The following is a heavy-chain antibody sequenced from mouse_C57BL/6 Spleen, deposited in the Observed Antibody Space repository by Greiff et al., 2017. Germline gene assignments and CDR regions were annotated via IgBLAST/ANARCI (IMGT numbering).Heavy chain of an antibody. D-gene: IGHD1-1*01. V-gene: IGHV1-50*01. CDR2: IDPSDSYT. J-gene: IGHJ2*01. Sequence: QVQLQQPGAELVKPGASVKLSCKASGYTFTSYWMQWVKQRPGQGLEWIGEIDPSDSYTNYNQKFKGKATLTVDTSSSTAYMQLSRLTSEDSAVYYGARPGSSYGYYFDYWGQGTTLTVSS. CDR1: GYTFTSYW. CDR3: ARPGSSYGYYFDY.